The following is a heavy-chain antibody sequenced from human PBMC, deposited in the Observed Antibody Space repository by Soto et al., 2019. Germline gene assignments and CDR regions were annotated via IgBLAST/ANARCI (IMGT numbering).Heavy chain of an antibody. Sequence: PVTLSHNCDDSSRNIRSPAWCTCVHKPPGKGLEWIGEILQSGSTNYTPSLESRVTISVDKSKNQFSLTLTSVTAADTAVYFCARGRGRYSSGWSWFDPWGQGILVT. D-gene: IGHD6-19*01. V-gene: IGHV4-4*01. J-gene: IGHJ5*02. CDR2: ILQSGST. CDR1: SRNIRSPAW. CDR3: ARGRGRYSSGWSWFDP.